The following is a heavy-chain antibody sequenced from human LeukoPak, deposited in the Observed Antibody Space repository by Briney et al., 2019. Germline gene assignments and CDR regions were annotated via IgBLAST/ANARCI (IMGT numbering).Heavy chain of an antibody. Sequence: GGSLRLSCAASGFTFSSYWMHWVRQAPGKGLVWVSRINSDGSSTSYADSVKGRFTISRDNAKNTLYLQMTSLRAEDTAVYYCARAPEWLAIYYFDYWGQGTLVTVSS. CDR2: INSDGSST. V-gene: IGHV3-74*01. CDR3: ARAPEWLAIYYFDY. J-gene: IGHJ4*02. CDR1: GFTFSSYW. D-gene: IGHD6-19*01.